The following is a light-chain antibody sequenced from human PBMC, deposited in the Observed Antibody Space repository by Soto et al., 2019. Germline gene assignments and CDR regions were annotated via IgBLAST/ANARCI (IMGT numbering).Light chain of an antibody. CDR1: QGISSF. J-gene: IGKJ4*01. Sequence: DIQLTQSPSSLSAAVGDRVTITCRASQGISSFLAWFQQKPGKAPKPLIYGASALQSGVPSRFSGSGSGTEFTLTISSLQLEDFATYFCQQLKTYPVIFGGGTKVEIK. V-gene: IGKV1-9*01. CDR3: QQLKTYPVI. CDR2: GAS.